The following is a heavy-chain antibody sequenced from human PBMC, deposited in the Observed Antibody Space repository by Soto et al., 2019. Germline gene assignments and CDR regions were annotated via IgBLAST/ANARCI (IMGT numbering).Heavy chain of an antibody. V-gene: IGHV5-10-1*01. CDR1: GYSFTSYW. Sequence: GESLKISCKGSGYSFTSYWLSCVRQMPGKGLEWRGRIDPSDSYTNYSPSFQGHVTISADKSISTANMQWSSLEASDTAMYHCARHYGSGSPVGGMEVWGQGTTVTVSS. J-gene: IGHJ6*02. D-gene: IGHD3-10*01. CDR2: IDPSDSYT. CDR3: ARHYGSGSPVGGMEV.